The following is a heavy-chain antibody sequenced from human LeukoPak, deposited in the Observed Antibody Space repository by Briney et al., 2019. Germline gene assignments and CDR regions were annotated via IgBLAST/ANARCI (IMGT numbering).Heavy chain of an antibody. CDR3: ARDPDYYGSGSYPVNFDY. D-gene: IGHD3-10*01. CDR2: ISSSSSYI. CDR1: GFTFSSYS. J-gene: IGHJ4*02. Sequence: TGGSLRLSCAASGFTFSSYSMNWVRQAPGKGLEWVSSISSSSSYIYYADSVKGRFTISRDNAKNSLYLQMNSLRAEDTAVYYCARDPDYYGSGSYPVNFDYWGQGTLVTVSS. V-gene: IGHV3-21*01.